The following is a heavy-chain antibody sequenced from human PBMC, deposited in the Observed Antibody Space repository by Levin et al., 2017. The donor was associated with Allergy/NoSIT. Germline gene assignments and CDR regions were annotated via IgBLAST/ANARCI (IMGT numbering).Heavy chain of an antibody. V-gene: IGHV1-2*06. CDR3: AREFQMGSREKAIQH. Sequence: ASVKVSCKASGYTFTGYYMHWVRQAPGQGLEWMGRINPNSGGTNYAQKFQGRVTMTRDTSISTAYMELSRLRSDDTAVYYCAREFQMGSREKAIQHWGQGTLVTVSS. CDR2: INPNSGGT. D-gene: IGHD5-24*01. J-gene: IGHJ1*01. CDR1: GYTFTGYY.